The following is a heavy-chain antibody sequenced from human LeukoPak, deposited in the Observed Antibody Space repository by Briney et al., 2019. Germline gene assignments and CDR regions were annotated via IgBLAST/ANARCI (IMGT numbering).Heavy chain of an antibody. Sequence: PSETLSLTCTVSGGSISSSSYYWGWIRQPPGKGLEWIGSIYYSGSTYYNPSLKGRVTISVDTSKNQFSLKLSSVTAADTAVYYCARVSQGWELLEAHYYFDYWGQGTLVTVSS. CDR2: IYYSGST. J-gene: IGHJ4*02. V-gene: IGHV4-39*07. D-gene: IGHD1-26*01. CDR1: GGSISSSSYY. CDR3: ARVSQGWELLEAHYYFDY.